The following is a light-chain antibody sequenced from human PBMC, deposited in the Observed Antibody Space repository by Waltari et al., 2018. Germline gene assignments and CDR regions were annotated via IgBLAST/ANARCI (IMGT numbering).Light chain of an antibody. J-gene: IGLJ3*02. V-gene: IGLV6-57*02. CDR1: SGSIASNY. Sequence: NFMLTQPHSVSESPGKTVTISCTGSSGSIASNYVQWYQQRPGSAPNTVIYEDNQSPPGVPDRFSGSIDSSSNSASLTISGLKTEDEADYYCQSYDSSSNWVFGGGTKLTVL. CDR2: EDN. CDR3: QSYDSSSNWV.